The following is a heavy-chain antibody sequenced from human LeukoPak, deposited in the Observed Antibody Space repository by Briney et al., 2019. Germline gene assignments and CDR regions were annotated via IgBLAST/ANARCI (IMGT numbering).Heavy chain of an antibody. V-gene: IGHV3-23*01. CDR2: ISGSGGST. J-gene: IGHJ4*02. CDR3: TIFGVVIIGY. CDR1: GFTFSSYA. D-gene: IGHD3-3*01. Sequence: PGGSLRLSCAASGFTFSSYAMSWVRQAPGKGLEWVSAISGSGGSTCYADSVKGRFTISRDNAKNSLYLQMNSLRAEDTAVYYCTIFGVVIIGYWGQGTLVTVSS.